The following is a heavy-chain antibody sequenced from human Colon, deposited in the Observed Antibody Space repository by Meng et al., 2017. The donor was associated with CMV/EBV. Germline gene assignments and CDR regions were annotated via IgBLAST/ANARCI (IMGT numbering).Heavy chain of an antibody. CDR3: TTLLRGF. CDR1: GFTVSSNY. Sequence: EVQLVETGGGLIQPGGSLRLSCAASGFTVSSNYSTWVRQAPGKGLDWIGRIKSKIDGGKIDYAAPVRGRFAISRDDSKATVYLQIDTLEIEDTGMYYCTTLLRGFWGQGTLVTVSS. CDR2: IKSKIDGGKI. D-gene: IGHD2-15*01. J-gene: IGHJ4*02. V-gene: IGHV3-15*01.